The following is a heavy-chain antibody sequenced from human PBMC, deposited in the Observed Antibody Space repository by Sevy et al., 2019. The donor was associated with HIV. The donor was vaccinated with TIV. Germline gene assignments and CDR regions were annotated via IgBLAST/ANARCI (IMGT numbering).Heavy chain of an antibody. D-gene: IGHD6-19*01. CDR3: AGQSLGWYNWFDP. J-gene: IGHJ5*02. V-gene: IGHV1-2*06. CDR2: VTPNSGAT. Sequence: ASVKVSCKASGYNFYIHWVRQAPGQGLEWWGRVTPNSGATTYAQRIQGRVAMTMDTSISTAYMELSGLKSDDTAIYYCAGQSLGWYNWFDPWGQGTLVTVSS. CDR1: GYNFY.